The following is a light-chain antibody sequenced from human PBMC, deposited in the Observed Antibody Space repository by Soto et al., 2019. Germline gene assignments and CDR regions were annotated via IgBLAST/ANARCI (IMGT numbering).Light chain of an antibody. V-gene: IGKV1-39*01. J-gene: IGKJ1*01. CDR3: QQSYNSPRT. CDR1: QSISSY. CDR2: AAS. Sequence: DIQMTQSPSSLSASVGDRVTITCRASQSISSYLNWYQQKPGKAPKLLIYAASSLQSGVPSRFSGSGSGTDFTLTISNLQPEDSATYYCQQSYNSPRTFGQGTKVDIK.